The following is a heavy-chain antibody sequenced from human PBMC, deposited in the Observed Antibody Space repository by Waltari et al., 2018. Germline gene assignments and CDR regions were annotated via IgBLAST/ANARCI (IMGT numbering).Heavy chain of an antibody. CDR3: ARELVPPDYYYYYMDV. V-gene: IGHV4-61*02. Sequence: QVQLQESGPGLVKPSPTLSLTCTGSGGSIRSASYYWSWFRQPAGKGLEWIGRIYTSGSTNYNPPLKSRVTISVDTSKNQFSLKLSSVTAADTAVYYCARELVPPDYYYYYMDVWGKGTTVTVSS. CDR2: IYTSGST. D-gene: IGHD6-6*01. J-gene: IGHJ6*03. CDR1: GGSIRSASYY.